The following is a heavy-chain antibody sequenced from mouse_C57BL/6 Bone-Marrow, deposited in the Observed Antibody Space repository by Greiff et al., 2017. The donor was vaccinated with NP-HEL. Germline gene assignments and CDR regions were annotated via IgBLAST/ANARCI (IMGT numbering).Heavy chain of an antibody. CDR1: GFTFSDYG. J-gene: IGHJ1*03. V-gene: IGHV5-15*01. D-gene: IGHD4-1*01. Sequence: EVQLVESGGGLVQPGGSLKLSCAASGFTFSDYGMAWVRQAPRKGPEWVAFISNLAYSIYYADTVTGRFTISRENAKNTLYLEMSSLRSEDTAMYYCARLTGTRYFDVWGTGTTVTVSS. CDR3: ARLTGTRYFDV. CDR2: ISNLAYSI.